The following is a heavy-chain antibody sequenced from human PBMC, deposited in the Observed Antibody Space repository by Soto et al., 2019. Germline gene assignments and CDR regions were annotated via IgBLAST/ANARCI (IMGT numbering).Heavy chain of an antibody. V-gene: IGHV1-18*01. CDR2: ISAHNGNT. J-gene: IGHJ4*02. D-gene: IGHD1-1*01. Sequence: QIHLLQSGAEVKKPGASVKVSCKGSGYGFTTYRITWVRQAPGQGLEWMAWISAHNGNTNYAQKLQGRVTVTRDTSTSTAYMELRSLRSDDTAVYYFARGRYGDYWGQAALVTVSS. CDR1: GYGFTTYR. CDR3: ARGRYGDY.